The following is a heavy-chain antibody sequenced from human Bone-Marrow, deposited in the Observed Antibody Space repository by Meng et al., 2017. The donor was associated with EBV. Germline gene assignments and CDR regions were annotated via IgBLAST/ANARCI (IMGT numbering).Heavy chain of an antibody. Sequence: QVELVGSGGGLVQPGRSLRLSCAASGFTFSSYAMHWVRQAPGKGLEWVAVISYDGSNKYYADSVKGRFTISRDNSKNTLYLQMNSLRAEDTAVYYCAREMTDYAFDIWGQGTMVTVSS. CDR1: GFTFSSYA. J-gene: IGHJ3*02. V-gene: IGHV3-30-3*01. CDR2: ISYDGSNK. CDR3: AREMTDYAFDI.